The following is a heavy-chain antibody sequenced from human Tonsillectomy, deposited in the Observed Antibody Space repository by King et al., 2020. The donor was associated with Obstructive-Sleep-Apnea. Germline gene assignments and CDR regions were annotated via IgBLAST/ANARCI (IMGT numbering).Heavy chain of an antibody. V-gene: IGHV3-9*01. CDR2: ISWNSGSM. J-gene: IGHJ4*02. Sequence: VQLVESGGGLVQPGRSLRLSCAASGFTFDDYAMHWVRQAPGKGLEWVSGISWNSGSMGYADSVKGRFTISRDNAKNSLYLQMNSLRAEDTALYYCAKGGRRALMTTVTSWGGDWGKGTLVTVSS. CDR3: AKGGRRALMTTVTSWGGD. CDR1: GFTFDDYA. D-gene: IGHD4-17*01.